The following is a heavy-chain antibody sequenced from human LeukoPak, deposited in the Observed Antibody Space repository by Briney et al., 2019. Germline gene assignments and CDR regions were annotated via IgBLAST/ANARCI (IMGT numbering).Heavy chain of an antibody. V-gene: IGHV3-21*01. CDR3: ARDRVIRYGRGMDV. Sequence: KTGGSLRLSCAASGFTFSSYSMNWVRQAPGKGLEWVSSISSSSSYRYYADSVKGRSTISRDNAKNSLYLQMNRLRAEDTAVYYCARDRVIRYGRGMDVWGQGTTVTVSS. J-gene: IGHJ6*02. CDR1: GFTFSSYS. D-gene: IGHD1-1*01. CDR2: ISSSSSYR.